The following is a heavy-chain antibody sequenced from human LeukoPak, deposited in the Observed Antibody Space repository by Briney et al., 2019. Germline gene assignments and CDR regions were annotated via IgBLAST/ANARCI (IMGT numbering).Heavy chain of an antibody. Sequence: PGGSLRLSXAASGFTFDDHGTHWVRQAPGKGLEWLSGISWNSGSIGYADSVQGRFTISRDNAKSTLYLQMNSLRAEDMALYYCTRASGYSSGSIDYWGQGTLVTVSS. V-gene: IGHV3-9*03. D-gene: IGHD5-18*01. CDR1: GFTFDDHG. J-gene: IGHJ4*02. CDR2: ISWNSGSI. CDR3: TRASGYSSGSIDY.